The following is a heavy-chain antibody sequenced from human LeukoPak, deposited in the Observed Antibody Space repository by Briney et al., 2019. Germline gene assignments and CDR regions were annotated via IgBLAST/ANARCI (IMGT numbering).Heavy chain of an antibody. D-gene: IGHD3-3*01. Sequence: SETLSLTCTVSGGSISSGGYYWSWIRQPPGKGLEWIGSIYYSGSTYYNPSLKSRVTISVYTSKNQFSLKLSSVTAADTAVYYCARHREDDFWSGYKSPFDYWGQGTLVTVSS. CDR3: ARHREDDFWSGYKSPFDY. V-gene: IGHV4-39*01. J-gene: IGHJ4*02. CDR2: IYYSGST. CDR1: GGSISSGGYY.